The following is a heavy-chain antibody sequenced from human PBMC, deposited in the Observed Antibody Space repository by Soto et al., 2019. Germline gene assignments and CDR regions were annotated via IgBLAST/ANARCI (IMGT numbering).Heavy chain of an antibody. J-gene: IGHJ6*02. CDR1: GYTFTSYY. CDR2: INPSGGST. V-gene: IGHV1-46*01. CDR3: ARAMIITMGTYYGMDV. Sequence: GASVKVSCKASGYTFTSYYMHWVRQAPGQGLEWMGIINPSGGSTSYAQKFQGRVTMTRDTSTSTVYMELSSLRSEDTAVYYCARAMIITMGTYYGMDVWGQGTTVTVSS. D-gene: IGHD3-10*01.